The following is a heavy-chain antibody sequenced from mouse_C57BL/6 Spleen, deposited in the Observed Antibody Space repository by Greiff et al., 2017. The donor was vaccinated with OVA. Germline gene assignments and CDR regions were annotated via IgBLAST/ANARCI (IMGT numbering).Heavy chain of an antibody. Sequence: EVNVVEPGGGLVQPGGSLSLSCAASGFTFTDYYMSWVRQPPGKALEWLGFIRNKANGYTTEYSASVKGRFTISRDTSQSILYLQLNALRAKDSETYYYAGNTMDYWGKGTSVPVSS. CDR3: AGNTMDY. J-gene: IGHJ4*01. CDR2: IRNKANGYTT. CDR1: GFTFTDYY. V-gene: IGHV7-3*01.